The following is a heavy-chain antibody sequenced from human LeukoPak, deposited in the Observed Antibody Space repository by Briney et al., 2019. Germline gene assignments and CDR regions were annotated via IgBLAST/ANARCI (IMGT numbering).Heavy chain of an antibody. Sequence: GGSLRLSCAASGFTFSAYAISRVRQAPGKGLEWVSAISGSGGITYYADSVKGRFTISRGNSKNTLYLQMNSLRAEDTAVYYCAKHDPRRVVITNWFDPWGQGTLVTVSS. CDR3: AKHDPRRVVITNWFDP. J-gene: IGHJ5*02. CDR2: ISGSGGIT. CDR1: GFTFSAYA. D-gene: IGHD3-22*01. V-gene: IGHV3-23*01.